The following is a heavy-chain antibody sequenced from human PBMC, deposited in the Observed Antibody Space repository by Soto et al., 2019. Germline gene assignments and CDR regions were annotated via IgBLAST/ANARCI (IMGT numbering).Heavy chain of an antibody. V-gene: IGHV3-23*01. J-gene: IGHJ5*02. CDR1: GFTFSSYA. D-gene: IGHD6-13*01. CDR2: ISGSGGST. CDR3: AKDREQQLFYNWFDP. Sequence: GSLRLSCAASGFTFSSYAMSWVRQAPGKGLEWVSAISGSGGSTYYADSVKGRFTISRDNSKNTLYLQMNSLRAEDTAVYYCAKDREQQLFYNWFDPWGQGTLVTVSS.